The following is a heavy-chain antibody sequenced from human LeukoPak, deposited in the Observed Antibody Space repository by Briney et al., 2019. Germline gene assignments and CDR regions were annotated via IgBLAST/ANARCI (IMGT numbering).Heavy chain of an antibody. CDR2: IYSSGST. CDR3: ARRRAWLPTPDAFDI. CDR1: GGSISSYY. V-gene: IGHV4-4*07. J-gene: IGHJ3*02. Sequence: SETLSLTCTVSGGSISSYYWSWIRQPAGKGLEWIGRIYSSGSTNYNPSLKSRVTMSVDTSKNQFSLKLSSVTAADTAVYYCARRRAWLPTPDAFDIWGQGTMVTVSS. D-gene: IGHD6-19*01.